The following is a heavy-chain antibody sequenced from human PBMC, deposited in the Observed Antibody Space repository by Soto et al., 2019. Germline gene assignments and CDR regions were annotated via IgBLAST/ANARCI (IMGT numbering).Heavy chain of an antibody. CDR3: AREHGSGWGGL. D-gene: IGHD6-19*01. CDR2: ITTSSSYT. Sequence: QVQLVESGGGLVKPGGSLRLSCAASGFTFSDYYMSWIRQAPGKGLEWVSYITTSSSYTNYADSVKGRFTISRDNAKNSLYLQMNNLRAEDTAVYYCAREHGSGWGGLWGQGTLVTVSS. J-gene: IGHJ4*02. CDR1: GFTFSDYY. V-gene: IGHV3-11*05.